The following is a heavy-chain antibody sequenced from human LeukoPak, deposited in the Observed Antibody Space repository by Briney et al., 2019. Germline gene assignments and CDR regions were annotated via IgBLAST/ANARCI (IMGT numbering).Heavy chain of an antibody. CDR1: GGSISSSSYY. CDR2: IYYSGST. CDR3: ARGPELNSGYYYELSQLSGHYFDY. J-gene: IGHJ4*02. Sequence: SGTLSLTCTVSGGSISSSSYYWGWIRQPPGMGLEWIGSIYYSGSTYYNPSLKSRVTVSVDTSKNQFSLKLSSVTAADTAVYYCARGPELNSGYYYELSQLSGHYFDYWGQGTLVTVSS. V-gene: IGHV4-39*01. D-gene: IGHD3-22*01.